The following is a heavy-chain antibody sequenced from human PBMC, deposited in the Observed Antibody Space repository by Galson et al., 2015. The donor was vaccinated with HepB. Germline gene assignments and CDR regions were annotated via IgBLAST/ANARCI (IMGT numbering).Heavy chain of an antibody. J-gene: IGHJ6*02. CDR2: VSGYDGSA. CDR3: ARDSRLELHLNNYYSYGMDV. V-gene: IGHV1-18*01. D-gene: IGHD1-7*01. Sequence: SVKVSCKASGYEFNKYGLSWVRQAPGRGLEWMGWVSGYDGSANYAPKFQGRVTMTTEKSTGTAYMEMRSLRSDDTAVYYCARDSRLELHLNNYYSYGMDVWGQGTAVTVS. CDR1: GYEFNKYG.